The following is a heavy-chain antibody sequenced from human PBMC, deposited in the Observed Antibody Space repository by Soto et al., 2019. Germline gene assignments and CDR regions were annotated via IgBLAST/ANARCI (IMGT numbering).Heavy chain of an antibody. CDR1: GFTFSSYA. CDR3: AASIAAAGPFDY. Sequence: PGGSLRLSCAASGFTFSSYAMHWVRQAPGKGLEWVAVISYDGSNKYYADSVKGRFTISRDNSKNTLYLQMNSLRAEDTAVYYCAASIAAAGPFDYWGQGTLDTVSS. CDR2: ISYDGSNK. V-gene: IGHV3-30-3*01. J-gene: IGHJ4*02. D-gene: IGHD6-13*01.